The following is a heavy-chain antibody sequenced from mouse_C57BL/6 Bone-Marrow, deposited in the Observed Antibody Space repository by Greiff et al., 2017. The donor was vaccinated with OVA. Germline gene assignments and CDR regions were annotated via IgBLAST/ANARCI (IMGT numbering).Heavy chain of an antibody. V-gene: IGHV1-53*01. J-gene: IGHJ2*01. CDR3: ARGGTTDFDY. Sequence: VKLVESGTELVKPGASVKLSCKASGYTFTSYWMHWVKQRPGQGLEWIGNINPSNGGTNYNEKFKSKATLTVDKSSSTAYMQLSSLTSEDSAVYYCARGGTTDFDYWGQGTTLTVSS. CDR2: INPSNGGT. CDR1: GYTFTSYW. D-gene: IGHD1-1*01.